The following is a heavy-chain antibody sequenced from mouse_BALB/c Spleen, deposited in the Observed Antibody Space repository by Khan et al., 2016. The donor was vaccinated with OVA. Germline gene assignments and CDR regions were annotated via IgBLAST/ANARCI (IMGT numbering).Heavy chain of an antibody. CDR2: IYPGDGNT. Sequence: QVQLQQSGAELVRPGPSMKISCKASGYAFSNYWMNWVRQGPGQGLEWIGQIYPGDGNTNYNGKLKDKATLTADKSSSTAYMQLSSLTSEDSAFYFCARSGYDFFAYWGQGTLVTVSA. V-gene: IGHV1-80*01. CDR1: GYAFSNYW. J-gene: IGHJ3*01. D-gene: IGHD2-14*01. CDR3: ARSGYDFFAY.